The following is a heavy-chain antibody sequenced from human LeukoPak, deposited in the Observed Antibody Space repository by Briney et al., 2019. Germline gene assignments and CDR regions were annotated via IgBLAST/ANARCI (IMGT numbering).Heavy chain of an antibody. V-gene: IGHV1-69*05. J-gene: IGHJ4*02. CDR1: GATFRSFV. D-gene: IGHD1-20*01. Sequence: ASVKVSCTISGATFRSFVIRWVRLAPGQGLEWMGGVIPIFATTKYAQRFQGRVSNTTDESTSIAFMDLSNLISDDTAVYYCTRPAGYNWNDAIDSWGQGTLVTVSS. CDR3: TRPAGYNWNDAIDS. CDR2: VIPIFATT.